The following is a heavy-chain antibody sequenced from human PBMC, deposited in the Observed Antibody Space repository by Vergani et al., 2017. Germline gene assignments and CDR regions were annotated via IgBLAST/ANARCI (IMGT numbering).Heavy chain of an antibody. CDR1: GYTFPSYV. J-gene: IGHJ6*03. D-gene: IGHD5-24*01. CDR2: INPNTGIP. CDR3: ARDKQSLVDGHNYYYDSMDV. V-gene: IGHV7-4-1*02. Sequence: QVQLVQSGSELRKPGASVQVSCKASGYTFPSYVLNWVRQAPGQGLEWMGWINPNTGIPTYARGFRGRFVFSLNTSATTAYLQISGLRPEDTAVYYCARDKQSLVDGHNYYYDSMDVWGKGTTVTVSS.